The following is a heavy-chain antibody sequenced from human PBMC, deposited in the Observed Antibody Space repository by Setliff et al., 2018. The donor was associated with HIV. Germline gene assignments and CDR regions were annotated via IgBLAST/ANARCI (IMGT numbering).Heavy chain of an antibody. Sequence: SVKVSCKASGFTFSASGVQWVRQARGQRPEWMGWSVVGSGKTEYAPKFRERVTISRDMSASTAYKELSSLRSDGTAVYYCAADLSAGWLPDYWGQGTLVTVSS. V-gene: IGHV1-58*01. D-gene: IGHD5-12*01. CDR3: AADLSAGWLPDY. CDR1: GFTFSASG. CDR2: SVVGSGKT. J-gene: IGHJ4*02.